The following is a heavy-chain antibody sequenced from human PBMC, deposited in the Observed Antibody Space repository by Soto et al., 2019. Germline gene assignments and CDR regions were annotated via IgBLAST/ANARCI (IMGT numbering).Heavy chain of an antibody. J-gene: IGHJ6*03. V-gene: IGHV3-30*18. CDR3: AKDYSGYVRYYYYYMDV. Sequence: QVQLVESGGGVVQPGRSLRLSCAASGFTFSSYGMHWVRQAPGKGLEWVAVISYDGSNKYYADSVKGRFTISRDNSKNTLYLKMNSLRAEDTAVYYCAKDYSGYVRYYYYYMDVWGKGTTVTVSS. CDR1: GFTFSSYG. CDR2: ISYDGSNK. D-gene: IGHD5-12*01.